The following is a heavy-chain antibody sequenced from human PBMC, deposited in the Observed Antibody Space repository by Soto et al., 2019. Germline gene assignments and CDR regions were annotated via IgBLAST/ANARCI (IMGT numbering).Heavy chain of an antibody. CDR3: ARDQAYYYGSSGYSGYVAL. CDR2: IYYSGNT. Sequence: QVQLQESGPGQVKPSQTLSLTCTVSGGSISSGDSYWSWIRQHPGKGLEWIGYIYYSGNTYYSPSFKSRVSISVDTSKNQFSLRLSSVTAADTAVYYCARDQAYYYGSSGYSGYVALWGQGTLVTVSS. D-gene: IGHD3-22*01. CDR1: GGSISSGDSY. J-gene: IGHJ4*02. V-gene: IGHV4-31*03.